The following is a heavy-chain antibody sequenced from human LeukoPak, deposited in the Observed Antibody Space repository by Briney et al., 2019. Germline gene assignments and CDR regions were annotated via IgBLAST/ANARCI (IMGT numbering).Heavy chain of an antibody. Sequence: GASVKASCKTSGYTFTYYVITWVRQAPGQGLEWMGWINAYNGNTNDAQRFQGRVTMTTDTSTSTAYMELRSLRSDDTAVYYCARGEKAYDYWGQGTLVSVSS. CDR3: ARGEKAYDY. CDR1: GYTFTYYV. D-gene: IGHD1-26*01. J-gene: IGHJ4*02. V-gene: IGHV1-18*01. CDR2: INAYNGNT.